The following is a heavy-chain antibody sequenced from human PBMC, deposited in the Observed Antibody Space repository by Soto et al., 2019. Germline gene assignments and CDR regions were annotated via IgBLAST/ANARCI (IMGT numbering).Heavy chain of an antibody. D-gene: IGHD3-22*01. J-gene: IGHJ4*02. CDR3: AREDSIIIPDVSDF. CDR2: ISKSDYT. CDR1: GFAFNNYG. V-gene: IGHV3-21*01. Sequence: GGSLRLSCTVSGFAFNNYGINWVRQAPGKGLEWVSSISKSDYTYYSDSVKGRFTTSRDNAKNSVSLQMNTLRVEDTAVYYCAREDSIIIPDVSDFWGQGTLVTVSS.